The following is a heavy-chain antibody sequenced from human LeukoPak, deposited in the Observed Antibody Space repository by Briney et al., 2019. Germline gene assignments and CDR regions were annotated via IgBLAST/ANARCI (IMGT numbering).Heavy chain of an antibody. CDR1: GGSISSYY. V-gene: IGHV4-59*01. Sequence: PSETLSLTCTVSGGSISSYYWSWIRQPPGKGLEWIGYIYYSGSTNYNPSLKSRVTISVDMSKNQFSLKLSSVTAADTAVYYCARDYSSGYYNWFDPWGQGTLVTVSS. CDR2: IYYSGST. CDR3: ARDYSSGYYNWFDP. D-gene: IGHD3-22*01. J-gene: IGHJ5*02.